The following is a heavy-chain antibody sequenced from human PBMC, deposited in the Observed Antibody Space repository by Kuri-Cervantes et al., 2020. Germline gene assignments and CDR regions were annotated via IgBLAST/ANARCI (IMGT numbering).Heavy chain of an antibody. J-gene: IGHJ4*02. V-gene: IGHV1-2*04. CDR1: GYTFTGYY. CDR3: ARRAAYRHRCYFDY. D-gene: IGHD1-26*01. Sequence: ASVKVSCKASGYTFTGYYMHWVRQAPGQGLEWMGWINPNSGGTNYAQKFQGWVTMTRDTSISTAYMELSRLRSDDTAVYYCARRAAYRHRCYFDYWGQGTLVTVSS. CDR2: INPNSGGT.